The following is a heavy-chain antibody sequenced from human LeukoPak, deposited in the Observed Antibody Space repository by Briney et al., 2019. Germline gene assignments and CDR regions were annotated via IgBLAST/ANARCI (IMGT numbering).Heavy chain of an antibody. CDR1: GFTFSNHA. CDR3: VKEGSYYLDV. Sequence: GGSLRLSCAASGFTFSNHAMAWVRQAPGRGLEWVSSIGRGSDWTLFADSVKGRFTISRDNSKSALYLQLNSPRAEDTAIYYCVKEGSYYLDVWGKGTTVTVSS. V-gene: IGHV3-23*01. J-gene: IGHJ6*03. CDR2: IGRGSDWT.